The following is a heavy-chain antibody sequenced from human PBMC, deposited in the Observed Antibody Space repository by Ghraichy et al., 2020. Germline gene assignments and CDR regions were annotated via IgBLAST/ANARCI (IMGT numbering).Heavy chain of an antibody. CDR2: IYYSGST. Sequence: SETLSLTCTISGGSISSSYWSWIRQPPGKGLEWIGYIYYSGSTNYNPSLKSRVTISVDTSKNQFSLKLSSVTAADTAVYYCARAGDTSRMEDAFDIWGQGTMVTVSS. V-gene: IGHV4-59*01. J-gene: IGHJ3*02. CDR3: ARAGDTSRMEDAFDI. D-gene: IGHD3-10*01. CDR1: GGSISSSY.